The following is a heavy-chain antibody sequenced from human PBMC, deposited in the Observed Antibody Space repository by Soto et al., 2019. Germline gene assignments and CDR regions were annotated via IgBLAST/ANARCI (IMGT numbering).Heavy chain of an antibody. V-gene: IGHV3-23*01. CDR1: GFTFSSYA. Sequence: EVQLLESGGGLVQPGGSLRLSCAASGFTFSSYAMSWVRQAPGKGLEWVSAISGSGGSTYYADSVKGRFTISRDNSKNPLYLQMNSLGAEDTAVYYCAKRGPNSGYDYLVYSFDYWGQGTLVTVSS. CDR3: AKRGPNSGYDYLVYSFDY. J-gene: IGHJ4*02. CDR2: ISGSGGST. D-gene: IGHD5-12*01.